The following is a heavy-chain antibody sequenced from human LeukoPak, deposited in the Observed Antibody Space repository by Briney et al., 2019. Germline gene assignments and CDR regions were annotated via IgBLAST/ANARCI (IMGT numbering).Heavy chain of an antibody. D-gene: IGHD5-18*01. CDR2: ISDSGGVT. J-gene: IGHJ4*02. V-gene: IGHV3-23*01. CDR1: GFTFSSYS. CDR3: AKVRAYTYDSGLDY. Sequence: SGGSLRLSCAASGFTFSSYSMNWVRQAPGERLEWVSFISDSGGVTYYADSVKGRFTISRDNSENTVNLQMNSLRAEDTAVYYCAKVRAYTYDSGLDYWGQGTLVTVSS.